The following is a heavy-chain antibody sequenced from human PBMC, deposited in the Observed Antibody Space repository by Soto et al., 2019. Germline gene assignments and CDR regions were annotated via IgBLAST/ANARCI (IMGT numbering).Heavy chain of an antibody. CDR1: GYSFTSYW. J-gene: IGHJ6*02. CDR3: ARRAAAVVAHYYYGMDV. D-gene: IGHD6-13*01. CDR2: IYPGDSDT. V-gene: IGHV5-51*01. Sequence: PGESLKISCKGSGYSFTSYWIGWVRQMPGKGLEWMGIIYPGDSDTRYSPSFQGQVTISADKSISTAYLQWSSLKASDTATYYCARRAAAVVAHYYYGMDVWGQGTTVTVSS.